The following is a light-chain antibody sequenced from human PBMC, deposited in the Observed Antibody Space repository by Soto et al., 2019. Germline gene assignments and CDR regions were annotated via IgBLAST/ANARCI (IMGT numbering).Light chain of an antibody. CDR3: QQYNNWPPGT. Sequence: EIVLTQSPGTLSLSPGETATLSCRASQTIGSTYLAWYQQKPGQAPRLLIFGSSNRATGIPDRFSGSGSGTEFTLTISRLETEDLAVYYCQQYNNWPPGTFGQLTKVDIK. J-gene: IGKJ1*01. V-gene: IGKV3-20*01. CDR2: GSS. CDR1: QTIGSTY.